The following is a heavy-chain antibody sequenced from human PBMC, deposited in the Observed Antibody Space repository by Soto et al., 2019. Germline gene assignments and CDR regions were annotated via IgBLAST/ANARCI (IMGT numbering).Heavy chain of an antibody. Sequence: QVQLVQSGAEVKRPGSSVKVSCRASGGPRTGFSFSWVRQAPGQGLEWVGGVLPIFERSNYAPRFQGRVTITADESTDTAYIDLTTLSVEDTAMYYCFRGYYDSVWATLGQGTLITVSS. CDR1: GGPRTGFS. J-gene: IGHJ5*02. V-gene: IGHV1-69*01. D-gene: IGHD3-16*01. CDR2: VLPIFERS. CDR3: FRGYYDSVWAT.